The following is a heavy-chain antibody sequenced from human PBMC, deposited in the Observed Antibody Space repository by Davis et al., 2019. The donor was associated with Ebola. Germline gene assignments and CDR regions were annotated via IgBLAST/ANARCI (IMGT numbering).Heavy chain of an antibody. CDR2: INWNSKNI. J-gene: IGHJ4*02. CDR3: ARSIAVAYFDY. D-gene: IGHD6-19*01. CDR1: GFTFDDYS. Sequence: GGSLRLSCAVSGFTFDDYSMNWVRQAPGKGLEWDAGINWNSKNIVYADSVKGRFTISRDNAKNSLYLQMNSLRAEDTAVYYCARSIAVAYFDYWGQGTLVTVSS. V-gene: IGHV3-9*01.